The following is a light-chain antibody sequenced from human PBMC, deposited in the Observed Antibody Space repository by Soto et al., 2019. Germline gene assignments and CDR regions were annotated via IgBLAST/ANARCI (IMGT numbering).Light chain of an antibody. CDR2: EVS. CDR3: SSYTISNTFMI. CDR1: SSDIGGYNS. Sequence: QSVLTQPASVSGSPGQSITISCTGTSSDIGGYNSVSWYQQHPGKAPKVMIYEVSNRPSGVTNRFSGSKSANTSSLTNSGLQAEDEADYYCSSYTISNTFMIFGGGTKLTVL. J-gene: IGLJ2*01. V-gene: IGLV2-14*01.